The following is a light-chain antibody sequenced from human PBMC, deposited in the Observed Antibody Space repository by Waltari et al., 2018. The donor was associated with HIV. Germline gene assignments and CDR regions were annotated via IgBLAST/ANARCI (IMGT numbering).Light chain of an antibody. V-gene: IGKV1-27*01. CDR2: AAS. CDR1: QAISNY. CDR3: QKYNSAPQT. Sequence: DIRMTQSPSSLSASVGDRVTITCRASQAISNYLAWYQKKPGKVPKLLIYAASTLQTGIAFRFSGTGSGTDFTLTISSLQPEDVATYYCQKYNSAPQTFGQGTKVEIK. J-gene: IGKJ1*01.